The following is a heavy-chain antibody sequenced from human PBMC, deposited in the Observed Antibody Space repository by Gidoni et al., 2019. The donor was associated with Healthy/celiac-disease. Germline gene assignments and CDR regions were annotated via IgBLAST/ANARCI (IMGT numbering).Heavy chain of an antibody. D-gene: IGHD1-26*01. CDR1: GYTFTSYG. Sequence: QVQLVQSGAELKKHGASVKVSCKASGYTFTSYGISWVRQATGQRLEWMGWISAYNGNTNVAQKLQVIVTMTTDTSPITAYMELRSLRSDDTAVYYCARDGSLSWELHYYYYYGMDVWGQGTTVTVSS. V-gene: IGHV1-18*01. CDR2: ISAYNGNT. J-gene: IGHJ6*02. CDR3: ARDGSLSWELHYYYYYGMDV.